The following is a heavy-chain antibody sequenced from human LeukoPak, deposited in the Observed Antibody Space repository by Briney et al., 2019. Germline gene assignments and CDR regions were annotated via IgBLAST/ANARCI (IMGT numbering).Heavy chain of an antibody. CDR3: ARDNIAVADDYYYYYMDV. J-gene: IGHJ6*03. V-gene: IGHV3-48*03. Sequence: PGGSLRLSCAASGFTFSSYEMNWVRQAPGKGLDWVSYISTSGSTIYYADSVKGRFTISRDNAKNSLYLQMNSLRAEDTAVYYCARDNIAVADDYYYYYMDVWGKGTTVTISS. CDR2: ISTSGSTI. CDR1: GFTFSSYE. D-gene: IGHD6-19*01.